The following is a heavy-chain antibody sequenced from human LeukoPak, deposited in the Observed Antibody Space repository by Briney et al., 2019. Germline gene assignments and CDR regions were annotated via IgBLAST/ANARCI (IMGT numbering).Heavy chain of an antibody. V-gene: IGHV3-23*01. CDR1: GFTFSSYA. J-gene: IGHJ4*02. Sequence: GGSLRLSCAASGFTFSSYAMSWVRQAPGKGLEWVSAISGSGGSTYYADSVKGRFTISRDNSKNTLYLQMNSLRAEDTAVYYCAKLASCIAVAGLRVGNYWGQGTLVTVSS. CDR3: AKLASCIAVAGLRVGNY. D-gene: IGHD6-19*01. CDR2: ISGSGGST.